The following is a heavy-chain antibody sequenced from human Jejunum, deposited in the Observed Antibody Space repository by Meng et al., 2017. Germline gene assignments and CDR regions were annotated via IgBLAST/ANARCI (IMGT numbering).Heavy chain of an antibody. Sequence: QIQLQQSGPGVGKPPQTLSPPCAISGDSVSSNSAGWNWIRQSPSRGLEWLGRTYYRSKWYIDYAVSVKSRITINPDTSKNQFSLHLNSVTPEDTAVYYCAGGGLVRSTRGYFDYWGQGTLVTVSS. V-gene: IGHV6-1*01. D-gene: IGHD1-26*01. CDR3: AGGGLVRSTRGYFDY. CDR1: GDSVSSNSAG. CDR2: TYYRSKWYI. J-gene: IGHJ4*02.